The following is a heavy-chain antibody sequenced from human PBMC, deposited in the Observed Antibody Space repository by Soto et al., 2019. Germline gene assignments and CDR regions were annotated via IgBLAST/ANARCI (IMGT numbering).Heavy chain of an antibody. CDR2: INHTGGT. CDR3: ATRITVFGLLIPPFDP. Sequence: ETLSLPCPVYGGSFNGYYWNWIRQPPGKGLEWIGEINHTGGTHYNPSLKSRVTMSVDTSKNQFSLRLSSVTAADTAIYYCATRITVFGLLIPPFDPWGQGTQVTVSS. CDR1: GGSFNGYY. J-gene: IGHJ5*02. V-gene: IGHV4-34*01. D-gene: IGHD3-3*01.